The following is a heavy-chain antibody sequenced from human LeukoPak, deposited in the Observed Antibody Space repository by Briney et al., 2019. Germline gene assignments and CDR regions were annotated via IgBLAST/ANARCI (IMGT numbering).Heavy chain of an antibody. CDR2: IIPIFGTA. D-gene: IGHD5-12*01. CDR1: GYTFTSYG. Sequence: GASVKVSCKASGYTFTSYGISWVRQAPGQGLEWMGGIIPIFGTANYAQKFQGRVTITADESTSTAYMELSSLRSEDTAVYYCAREIGGYDLNYYYGMDVWGQGTTVTVSS. V-gene: IGHV1-69*13. CDR3: AREIGGYDLNYYYGMDV. J-gene: IGHJ6*02.